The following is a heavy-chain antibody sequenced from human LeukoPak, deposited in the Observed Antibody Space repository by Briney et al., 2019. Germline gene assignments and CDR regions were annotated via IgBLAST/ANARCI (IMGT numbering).Heavy chain of an antibody. CDR3: AKTSGYCSGGRCYPFDY. CDR2: IKQDGSEK. Sequence: GGSLRLSCAASGFTFSSYWMTWVRQAPGKGLEWVANIKQDGSEKYYVDSVKGRFTISRDNAKNSLDLQMNSLRAEDTAVYYCAKTSGYCSGGRCYPFDYWGQGTPVTVSS. D-gene: IGHD2-15*01. CDR1: GFTFSSYW. V-gene: IGHV3-7*02. J-gene: IGHJ4*02.